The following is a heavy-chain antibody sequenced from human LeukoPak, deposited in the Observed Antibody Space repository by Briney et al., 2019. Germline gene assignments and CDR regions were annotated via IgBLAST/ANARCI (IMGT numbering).Heavy chain of an antibody. D-gene: IGHD3-22*01. CDR2: ISSSSTYI. V-gene: IGHV3-21*01. Sequence: GGSLRLSCAASGFTFSSYAMNWVRQAPGKGLEWVSSISSSSTYIYYADSLKGRFTISRDSAKNSLFLQMNSLRAEDTAVYYCARGVEGIAVVTDYWGQGTLVTVSS. CDR1: GFTFSSYA. J-gene: IGHJ4*02. CDR3: ARGVEGIAVVTDY.